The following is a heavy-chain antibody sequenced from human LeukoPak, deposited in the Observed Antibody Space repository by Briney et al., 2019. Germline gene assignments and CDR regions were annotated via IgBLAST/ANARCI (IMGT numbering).Heavy chain of an antibody. CDR2: IIPIFGTA. CDR3: ARSAGGWLVVQGNWFDP. Sequence: SVKVSCKASGGTFSSYAISWVRQAPGQGLEWMGGIIPIFGTANYAQKFQGRVTITADESTSTAYMELSSLRSEDTAVYYCARSAGGWLVVQGNWFDPWGQGTLVTVSS. D-gene: IGHD6-19*01. CDR1: GGTFSSYA. V-gene: IGHV1-69*13. J-gene: IGHJ5*02.